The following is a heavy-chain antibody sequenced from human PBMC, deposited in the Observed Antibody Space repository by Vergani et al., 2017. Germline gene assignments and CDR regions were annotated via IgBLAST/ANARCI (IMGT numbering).Heavy chain of an antibody. CDR3: ARXLGYCSSTSCYKDYYYYYYGMDV. J-gene: IGHJ6*02. CDR1: GFTFSDYY. D-gene: IGHD2-2*02. Sequence: QVQLVESGGGLVKPGGSLRLSCAASGFTFSDYYMSWIRQAPGKGLEWVSYISSSSSYTNYADSVKGRFTISRDNAKNSLYLQMNSLRAEDTAVYYCARXLGYCSSTSCYKDYYYYYYGMDVWGQGTTVTVSS. V-gene: IGHV3-11*05. CDR2: ISSSSSYT.